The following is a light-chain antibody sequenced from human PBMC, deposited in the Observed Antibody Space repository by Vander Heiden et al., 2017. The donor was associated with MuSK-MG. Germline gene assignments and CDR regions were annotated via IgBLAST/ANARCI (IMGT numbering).Light chain of an antibody. Sequence: EIVLTQSPGTLSLSPGERATLSCRASQSVSSSYLAWYQQKPGEAPRLLIYGASSRATGIPDRFRGSGSGTDFTLTISSLEPEDFAVYYCQQDCSSLLTFGGGTKVEIK. CDR1: QSVSSSY. CDR3: QQDCSSLLT. V-gene: IGKV3-20*01. J-gene: IGKJ4*01. CDR2: GAS.